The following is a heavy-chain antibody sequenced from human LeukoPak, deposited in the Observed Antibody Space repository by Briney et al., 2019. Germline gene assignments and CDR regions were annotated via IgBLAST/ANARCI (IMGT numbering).Heavy chain of an antibody. CDR2: INGSGGST. D-gene: IGHD3-16*02. J-gene: IGHJ5*02. V-gene: IGHV3-23*01. CDR3: ARADYDFVWGSYRLPDP. Sequence: GGSLRLSCAASGFTFSSYAMSWVRQAPGKGLEWVSDINGSGGSTYYADSVKGRFTISRDNSQNTLYLQMNSLRSEDTAMYYCARADYDFVWGSYRLPDPWGQGTLVTVSS. CDR1: GFTFSSYA.